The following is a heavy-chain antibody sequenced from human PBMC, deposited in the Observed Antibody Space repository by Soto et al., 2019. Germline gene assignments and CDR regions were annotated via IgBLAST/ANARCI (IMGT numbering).Heavy chain of an antibody. Sequence: SVKVSCKASASTFLHFALSWVRQVPGQGLEWMGGIIPVLGTTTYAQKFQGRVSITADKSTDTAYIELSSLISEDTAVYYCARNWPNSLKNCIATWGQGTLVTVSS. CDR3: ARNWPNSLKNCIAT. J-gene: IGHJ5*02. D-gene: IGHD1-1*01. CDR2: IIPVLGTT. V-gene: IGHV1-69*10. CDR1: ASTFLHFA.